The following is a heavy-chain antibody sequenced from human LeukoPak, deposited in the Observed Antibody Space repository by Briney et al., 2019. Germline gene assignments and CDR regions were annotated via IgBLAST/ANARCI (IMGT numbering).Heavy chain of an antibody. V-gene: IGHV3-53*04. Sequence: GGSLRLSCAASGFTVSSNYMSWVRQAPGKGLEWVSVIYSGGSTYYADSLKDRFTISRHNSKNTLYLQMNSLRAEDTAVYYCAGSVKYSSYYYYYYGMDVWGQGTTVTVSS. CDR2: IYSGGST. CDR1: GFTVSSNY. CDR3: AGSVKYSSYYYYYYGMDV. D-gene: IGHD6-6*01. J-gene: IGHJ6*02.